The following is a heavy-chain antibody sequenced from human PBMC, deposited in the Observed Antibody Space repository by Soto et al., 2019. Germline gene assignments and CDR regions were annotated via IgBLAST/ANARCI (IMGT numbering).Heavy chain of an antibody. CDR1: GFTVSSNY. J-gene: IGHJ4*02. CDR3: ARGKWAGAATPIEY. CDR2: IYSGGST. Sequence: EVQLVESGGGLIQPGGSLRLSCAASGFTVSSNYMSWVRQAPGKGLEWVSVIYSGGSTYYADSVKGRFTISRDNSKNTLSLQMSSLRAEDTAVDYCARGKWAGAATPIEYWGQGALGSVSS. D-gene: IGHD2-15*01. V-gene: IGHV3-53*01.